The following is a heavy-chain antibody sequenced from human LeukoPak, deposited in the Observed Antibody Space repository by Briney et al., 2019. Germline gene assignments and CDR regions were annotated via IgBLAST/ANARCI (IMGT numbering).Heavy chain of an antibody. J-gene: IGHJ4*02. CDR1: GYTLTELS. Sequence: ASEKVSCKVSGYTLTELSIHWVRQAPGKGLEWVGGFDPEAGETIYAQKFQGRVTMTEDTSTDTAYMELSSLRSEDTAVYYCATVPYRHMIVVNYFDYWGQGTLVTVSS. CDR2: FDPEAGET. D-gene: IGHD3-22*01. V-gene: IGHV1-24*01. CDR3: ATVPYRHMIVVNYFDY.